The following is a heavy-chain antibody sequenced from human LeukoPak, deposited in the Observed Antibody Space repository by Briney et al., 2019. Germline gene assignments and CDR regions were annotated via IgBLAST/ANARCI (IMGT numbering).Heavy chain of an antibody. CDR2: ISGSGGST. Sequence: GASLRLSCAASGFTFSSCAMSWVRQAPGKGLEWVSAISGSGGSTYYADSVKGRFTISRDSSKNTLYLQMNSLRAEDTAVYYCASQTLSGYGNYWGQGTLVTVSS. CDR1: GFTFSSCA. D-gene: IGHD6-25*01. J-gene: IGHJ4*02. CDR3: ASQTLSGYGNY. V-gene: IGHV3-23*01.